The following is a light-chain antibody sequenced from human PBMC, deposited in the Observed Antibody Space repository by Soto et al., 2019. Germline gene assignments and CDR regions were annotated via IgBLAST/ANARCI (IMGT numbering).Light chain of an antibody. Sequence: QSVVTQPPSVSGAPGQRVTISCTGSSSNIGAGYDVHWYQQLPGTAPKLLIYGNNNRPSGVPDRFSGSKSGTSASLAITGLQAEDEADYYCQSYDNSLGGWVFGGGTKLTVL. CDR2: GNN. V-gene: IGLV1-40*01. J-gene: IGLJ3*02. CDR1: SSNIGAGYD. CDR3: QSYDNSLGGWV.